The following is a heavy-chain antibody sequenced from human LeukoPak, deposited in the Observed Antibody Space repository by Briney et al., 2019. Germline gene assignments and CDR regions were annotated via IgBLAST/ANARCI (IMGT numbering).Heavy chain of an antibody. D-gene: IGHD2-15*01. CDR3: ARDRSVVGADFDF. CDR1: GFIFDNFA. CDR2: VSFDGPNY. Sequence: GGSLRLSCAASGFIFDNFAMGWVRQAAGKGREWVFIVSFDGPNYFYPHSVTGRFIVSRDSSNNTVYLHMNSLRPDDTAVYFCARDRSVVGADFDFWGQGTLVTVSS. J-gene: IGHJ4*02. V-gene: IGHV3-30*04.